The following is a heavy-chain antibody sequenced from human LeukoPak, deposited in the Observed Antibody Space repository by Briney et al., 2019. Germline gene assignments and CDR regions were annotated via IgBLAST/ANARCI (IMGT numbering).Heavy chain of an antibody. CDR1: GLIFTDYA. CDR3: AIDTGESYRRGFFDY. Sequence: PGGSLRLSCAASGLIFTDYAMHWVRQAPGKGLEWVSGISWNSADIGYVDSVKGRFTISRDSAKNALYLQMNSLRPEDTAFYYCAIDTGESYRRGFFDYWGQGTQVTVSS. CDR2: ISWNSADI. D-gene: IGHD3-10*01. V-gene: IGHV3-9*01. J-gene: IGHJ4*02.